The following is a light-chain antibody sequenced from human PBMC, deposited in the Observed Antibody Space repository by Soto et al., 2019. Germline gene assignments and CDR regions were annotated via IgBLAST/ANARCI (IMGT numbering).Light chain of an antibody. CDR2: KAS. V-gene: IGKV1-5*03. CDR3: QQYNSFWT. CDR1: QSISSW. J-gene: IGKJ1*01. Sequence: DIQMTQSPSTLSASVGARVTITCRASQSISSWLAWYQQKPGKAPKLLIYKASSLESGVPSRFSGSGSGTEFTLTISILQPDDFATYYCQQYNSFWTFGQGTKVEI.